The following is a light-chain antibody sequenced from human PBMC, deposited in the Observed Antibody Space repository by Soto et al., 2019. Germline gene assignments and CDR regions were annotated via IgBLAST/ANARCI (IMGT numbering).Light chain of an antibody. Sequence: DIHMTQSPSTLSASVGDRVTITCRASQSISIWLAWYQQKPGKAPNLLIYKTSSLESGVPSRFIDSGSATTFTLTLSSLQPDDFEAYYCQQSNDYAGTAGHGTKVEIK. J-gene: IGKJ1*01. CDR2: KTS. CDR3: QQSNDYAGT. V-gene: IGKV1-5*03. CDR1: QSISIW.